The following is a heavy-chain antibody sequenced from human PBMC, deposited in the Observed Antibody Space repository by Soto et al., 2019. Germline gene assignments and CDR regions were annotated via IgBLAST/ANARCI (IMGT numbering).Heavy chain of an antibody. CDR1: GDTFSRYS. CDR3: AREDRDRETGLVPAAIDGMDV. V-gene: IGHV1-69*08. CDR2: IIPIFGIP. Sequence: QVQLVQSGAEVKKPGSSVKVSCKASGDTFSRYSITWVRQAPGHGLEWIGRIIPIFGIPTYAQKFQGGVTFTADESTSTAYMVLSSLRYDDTAVYYCAREDRDRETGLVPAAIDGMDVWGQGTTVTVSS. J-gene: IGHJ6*02. D-gene: IGHD2-2*01.